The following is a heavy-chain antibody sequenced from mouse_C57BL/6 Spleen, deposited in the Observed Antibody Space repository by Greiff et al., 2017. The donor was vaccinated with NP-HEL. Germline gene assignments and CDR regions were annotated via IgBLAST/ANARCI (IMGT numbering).Heavy chain of an antibody. CDR3: VLSNYNYFDY. J-gene: IGHJ2*01. V-gene: IGHV1-82*01. D-gene: IGHD2-5*01. Sequence: QVQLQQSGPELVKPGASVKISCKASGYAFSSSWMNWVKQRPGKGLEWIGRIYPGDGDTNYNGKFKGKATLTADKSSSTAYMQLSSLTSEDSAVYFCVLSNYNYFDYWGQGTTLTVSS. CDR1: GYAFSSSW. CDR2: IYPGDGDT.